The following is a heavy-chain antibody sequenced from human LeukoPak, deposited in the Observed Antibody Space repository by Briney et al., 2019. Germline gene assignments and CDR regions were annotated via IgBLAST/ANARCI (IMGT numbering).Heavy chain of an antibody. J-gene: IGHJ4*02. V-gene: IGHV3-48*01. CDR2: ISSSSSTI. Sequence: PGGSLRLSCAASGFTFSSYSMNWVRQAPGKGLEWVSYISSSSSTIYYADSVKGRFTISRDNAKNSLFLQMNSLRPEDTAVYYCARDVLPIDYWGQGTLVTVSS. CDR3: ARDVLPIDY. CDR1: GFTFSSYS.